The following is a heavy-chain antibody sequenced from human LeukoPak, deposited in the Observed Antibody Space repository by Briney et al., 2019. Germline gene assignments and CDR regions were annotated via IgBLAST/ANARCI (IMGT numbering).Heavy chain of an antibody. CDR2: IIHSGST. J-gene: IGHJ4*02. Sequence: SETLSLTCAVYGGTFSGYYWSWVRQPPGKGLEWIGEIIHSGSTNYNPSLKSRVTISVDTSKSQLSLKLNSLTAADTAVYFCARRYPGSGYSYDYWGQGALVTVSS. D-gene: IGHD3-22*01. V-gene: IGHV4-34*12. CDR1: GGTFSGYY. CDR3: ARRYPGSGYSYDY.